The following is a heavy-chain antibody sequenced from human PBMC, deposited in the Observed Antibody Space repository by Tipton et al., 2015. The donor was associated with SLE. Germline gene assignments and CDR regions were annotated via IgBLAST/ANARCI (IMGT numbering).Heavy chain of an antibody. CDR1: GGSISSGSYY. J-gene: IGHJ3*02. CDR2: IYHSGST. Sequence: TLSLTCTVSGGSISSGSYYWGWIRQPPGKGLEWIGNIYHSGSTFYNPSLKSRVTISVDTSKNQFSLKLSSVTAADTAVYYCASQYSGSFDAFDIWGQGTMVTVSS. V-gene: IGHV4-39*07. D-gene: IGHD1-26*01. CDR3: ASQYSGSFDAFDI.